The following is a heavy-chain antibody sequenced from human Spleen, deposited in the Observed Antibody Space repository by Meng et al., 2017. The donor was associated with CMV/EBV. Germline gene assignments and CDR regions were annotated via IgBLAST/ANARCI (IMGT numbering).Heavy chain of an antibody. CDR3: ARDVSLAVYFDY. V-gene: IGHV4-31*03. D-gene: IGHD3-16*02. CDR1: GASISGGGYS. CDR2: IHYSGST. Sequence: TVSGASISGGGYSWSWIRQFPGKGLEWIGYIHYSGSTSYNPSLKSRVIISSDTSKNQFSLRLTSVTAADTAVYYCARDVSLAVYFDYWGQGTLVTVSS. J-gene: IGHJ4*02.